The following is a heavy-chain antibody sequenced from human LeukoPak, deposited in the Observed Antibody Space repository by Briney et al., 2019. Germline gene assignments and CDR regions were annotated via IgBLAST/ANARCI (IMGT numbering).Heavy chain of an antibody. CDR3: ARGGGPYCGGDCYPHDAFDI. CDR1: GGSFSNYA. J-gene: IGHJ3*02. CDR2: ITPIVDIA. D-gene: IGHD2-21*02. V-gene: IGHV1-69*04. Sequence: SVKVSCKASGGSFSNYAFSWVRQAPGQGLEWMGRITPIVDIATYIQKFQGRVTITANKFTSTAYMELSSLTSEDTAVYYCARGGGPYCGGDCYPHDAFDIWGQGTMVTVSS.